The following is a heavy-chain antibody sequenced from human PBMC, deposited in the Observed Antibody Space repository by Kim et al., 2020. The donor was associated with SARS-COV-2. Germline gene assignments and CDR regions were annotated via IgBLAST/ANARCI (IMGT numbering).Heavy chain of an antibody. J-gene: IGHJ4*02. CDR3: ARVLVGATVDY. Sequence: GGSLRLSCAASGFTFSSYAMHWVRQAPGKGLEWVAVISYDGSNKYYADSVKGRFTISRDNSKNTLYLQMNSLGAEDTAVYYCARVLVGATVDYWGQGTLVTVSS. V-gene: IGHV3-30-3*01. D-gene: IGHD1-26*01. CDR2: ISYDGSNK. CDR1: GFTFSSYA.